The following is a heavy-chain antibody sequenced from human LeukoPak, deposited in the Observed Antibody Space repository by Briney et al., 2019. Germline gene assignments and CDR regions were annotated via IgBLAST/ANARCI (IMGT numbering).Heavy chain of an antibody. J-gene: IGHJ4*02. D-gene: IGHD2-21*02. V-gene: IGHV3-21*01. CDR1: GFTFSSYS. CDR2: ISSSSSYI. Sequence: PGGSLRLSCAAPGFTFSSYSMNWVRQAPGKGLEWVSSISSSSSYIYYADSVKGRFTISRDNAKNSLYLQMNSLRAEDTAVYYCARGEYCGGDCYSDWGQGTLVTVSS. CDR3: ARGEYCGGDCYSD.